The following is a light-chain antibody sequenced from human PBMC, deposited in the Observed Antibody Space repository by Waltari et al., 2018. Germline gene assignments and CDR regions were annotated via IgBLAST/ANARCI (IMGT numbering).Light chain of an antibody. CDR2: STS. J-gene: IGKJ3*01. Sequence: DIQMTQSPSSLSASVGDRVTITCRAGQTITTYLNWYQQKPGKAPTLLIYSTSTVQSGGPSRFSGSGSGTDFTLTITTLQPEDSATYYCQQSYNTPFTFGPGTKVCIK. CDR1: QTITTY. V-gene: IGKV1-39*01. CDR3: QQSYNTPFT.